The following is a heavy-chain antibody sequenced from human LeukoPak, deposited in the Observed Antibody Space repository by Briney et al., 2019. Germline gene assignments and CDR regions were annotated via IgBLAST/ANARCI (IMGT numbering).Heavy chain of an antibody. D-gene: IGHD1-26*01. CDR1: GGSFSGYY. J-gene: IGHJ6*02. CDR2: INHSGST. Sequence: SETLSLTCAVYGGSFSGYYWSWIRQPPGKGPEWIGEINHSGSTNYNPSLKSRVAISLDTSENQFSLKLSSVAAADTAVYYCARAIEEPHYYYGMDVWGPGTTVTVSS. V-gene: IGHV4-34*01. CDR3: ARAIEEPHYYYGMDV.